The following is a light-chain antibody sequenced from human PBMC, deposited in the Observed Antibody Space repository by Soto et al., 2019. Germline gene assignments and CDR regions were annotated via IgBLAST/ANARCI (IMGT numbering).Light chain of an antibody. CDR2: DAS. Sequence: EIVLTQSPGTLSLSPGERATLSCRASQSISSTYLTWYHQKPGQAPRLLIYDASRRATGIPDRFSGSGSGTDFSLTISRLEPEDFAVYYCHQYGILPRTFGQGTKVDIK. CDR3: HQYGILPRT. V-gene: IGKV3-20*01. CDR1: QSISSTY. J-gene: IGKJ1*01.